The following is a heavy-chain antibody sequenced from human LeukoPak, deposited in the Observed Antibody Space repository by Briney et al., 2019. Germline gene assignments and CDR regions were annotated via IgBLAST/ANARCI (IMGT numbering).Heavy chain of an antibody. CDR1: GYTFSSYG. V-gene: IGHV1-18*01. J-gene: IGHJ6*03. D-gene: IGHD3-10*01. CDR3: ARDLHRVVVRGVPHYYYYMDV. CDR2: ISTYNGNT. Sequence: ASVKVSCKASGYTFSSYGISWVRQAPGQGLEWMGWISTYNGNTNYAQKLQGRVTMTTDTSTSTAYMDLRSLRSDDTAVYYCARDLHRVVVRGVPHYYYYMDVWGKGTTVTISS.